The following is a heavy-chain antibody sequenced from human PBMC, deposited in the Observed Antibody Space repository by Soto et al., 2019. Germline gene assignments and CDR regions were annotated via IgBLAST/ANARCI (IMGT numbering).Heavy chain of an antibody. CDR2: ISASSTYI. Sequence: EVQLVESGGGLVKPGGSLRLSCAASGCIFSSYTMNWVRQAPGKGLEWVSSISASSTYIYYADSLKGRFTISRDNAYNSLYLPMNSLRAEDTALYYCARGWLRDPWMYWGQGTLVTVSS. CDR1: GCIFSSYT. CDR3: ARGWLRDPWMY. J-gene: IGHJ4*02. V-gene: IGHV3-21*01. D-gene: IGHD5-12*01.